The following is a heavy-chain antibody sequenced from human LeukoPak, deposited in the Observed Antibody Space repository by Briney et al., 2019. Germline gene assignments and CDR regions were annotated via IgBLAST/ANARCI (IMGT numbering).Heavy chain of an antibody. Sequence: GESLKISCKASGYNFTTYWIGWVRQMPGKGLEWMGIIYPGDSNTKYSPSFQGQVTISADKSISTAYLQWSSLKASDTAIYYCARRAGSSRYYYLFDWGQGTLVTVSS. CDR2: IYPGDSNT. J-gene: IGHJ4*02. CDR1: GYNFTTYW. V-gene: IGHV5-51*01. D-gene: IGHD3-22*01. CDR3: ARRAGSSRYYYLFD.